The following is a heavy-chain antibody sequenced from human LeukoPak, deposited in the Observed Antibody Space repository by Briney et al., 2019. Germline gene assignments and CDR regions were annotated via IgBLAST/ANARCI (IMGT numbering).Heavy chain of an antibody. J-gene: IGHJ4*02. CDR3: TTVGYQLDS. V-gene: IGHV3-48*03. Sequence: GGSLRLSCAASGFDLSAYEMYWVRQAPGKGLEWVAYFAGSDTTKYYADSVRGRFTISRDNAKNSLYLQMNSLRAEDTALYYCTTVGYQLDSWGQGTLVTVSS. CDR1: GFDLSAYE. D-gene: IGHD3-22*01. CDR2: FAGSDTTK.